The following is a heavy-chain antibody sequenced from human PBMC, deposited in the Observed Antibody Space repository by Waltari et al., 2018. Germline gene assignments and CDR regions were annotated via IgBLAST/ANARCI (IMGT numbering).Heavy chain of an antibody. V-gene: IGHV4-59*01. J-gene: IGHJ3*02. Sequence: QVQLQESGPGLVKPSETLSLTCTVSGGSISSYYWSWIRQPPGKGLGWIGYIYYSGSTNYNPSLKSRVTISVDTSKNQFSLKLSSVTAADTAVYYCARDNGWTDAFDIWGQGTMVTVSS. D-gene: IGHD6-19*01. CDR1: GGSISSYY. CDR2: IYYSGST. CDR3: ARDNGWTDAFDI.